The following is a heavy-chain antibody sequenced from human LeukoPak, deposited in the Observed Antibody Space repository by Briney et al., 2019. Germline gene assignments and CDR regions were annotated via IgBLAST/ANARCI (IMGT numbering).Heavy chain of an antibody. J-gene: IGHJ4*02. D-gene: IGHD5-18*01. CDR3: AKVARGIQLWLTFDY. CDR2: ISGDGVST. Sequence: PGGSLRLSCAASGFTFSSYGMSWVRQASGKGLEWVSAISGDGVSTYYADSVKGRFTVSRDNSKNTLYLQMNSLRAEDTAVYYCAKVARGIQLWLTFDYWGQGTLVTVSA. CDR1: GFTFSSYG. V-gene: IGHV3-23*01.